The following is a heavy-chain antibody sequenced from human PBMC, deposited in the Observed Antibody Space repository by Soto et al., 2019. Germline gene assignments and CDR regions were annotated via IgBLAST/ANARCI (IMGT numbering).Heavy chain of an antibody. CDR1: GYTFANYG. CDR3: AKVQEKWSKFFDY. Sequence: QVQLVQSGAEVKKPGASVKVSCKASGYTFANYGVSWVRQAPGQGLEWMGWINTYNGNTNYAQKLQGRVTMTTDTSTSKAYMELRSLRSDDTAVYYCAKVQEKWSKFFDYWGQGTLVTVSS. J-gene: IGHJ4*02. V-gene: IGHV1-18*01. D-gene: IGHD2-15*01. CDR2: INTYNGNT.